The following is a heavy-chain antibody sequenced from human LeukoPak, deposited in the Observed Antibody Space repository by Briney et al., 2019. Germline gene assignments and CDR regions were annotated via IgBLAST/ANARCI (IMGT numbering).Heavy chain of an antibody. CDR1: GFTFSEYW. CDR2: ISSDESST. V-gene: IGHV3-74*01. J-gene: IGHJ6*02. Sequence: GGSLRLSCAASGFTFSEYWMHWVRQTPGKGLVWVSRISSDESSTNYADSVKGRFTISGDNAKNTMYLQMNSLRVEDTAVYYCARGGVFGRNGMDVWGQGTTVTVSS. D-gene: IGHD6-13*01. CDR3: ARGGVFGRNGMDV.